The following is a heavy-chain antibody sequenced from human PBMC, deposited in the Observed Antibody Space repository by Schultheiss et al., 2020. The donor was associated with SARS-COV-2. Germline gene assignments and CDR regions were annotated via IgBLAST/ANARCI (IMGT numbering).Heavy chain of an antibody. CDR2: INRNDAGT. J-gene: IGHJ5*01. Sequence: ASVKVSCKASGGTFSSYAISWVRQAPGQGLEWMGWINRNDAGTNYAQKFQGRVTMTRDTSISTAYMELSRLRSDDTAVYYCARDGALGRFDSWGQGTLVTVSS. D-gene: IGHD4/OR15-4a*01. CDR3: ARDGALGRFDS. CDR1: GGTFSSYA. V-gene: IGHV1-2*02.